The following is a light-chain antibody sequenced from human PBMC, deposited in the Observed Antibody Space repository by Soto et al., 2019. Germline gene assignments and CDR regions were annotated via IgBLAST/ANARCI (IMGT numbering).Light chain of an antibody. CDR1: QTVTSSY. CDR3: QQYGKSPRT. J-gene: IGKJ1*01. V-gene: IGKV3-20*01. Sequence: EIVLTQSPGTLSLSPGEGATLSCRASQTVTSSYLAWNQQKPGQAPRLLIYGASSRATGIPDRFSGSGSGTDFTLTISRLEPEDFAVYYCQQYGKSPRTFGQGTKVEIK. CDR2: GAS.